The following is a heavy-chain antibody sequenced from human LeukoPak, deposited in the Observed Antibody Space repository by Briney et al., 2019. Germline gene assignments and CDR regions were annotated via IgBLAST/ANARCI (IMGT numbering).Heavy chain of an antibody. Sequence: GGSLRLSCAASGFTVSSNYMSWVRQAPGKGLEWVSVISGGGVNTYYADSVKGRFTISRDKSKNTLYLQMNSLRAEDTAVYYCARLAGWPQGFDYWGQGTLVTVSS. CDR2: ISGGGVNT. J-gene: IGHJ4*02. V-gene: IGHV3-53*01. CDR1: GFTVSSNY. CDR3: ARLAGWPQGFDY. D-gene: IGHD2-15*01.